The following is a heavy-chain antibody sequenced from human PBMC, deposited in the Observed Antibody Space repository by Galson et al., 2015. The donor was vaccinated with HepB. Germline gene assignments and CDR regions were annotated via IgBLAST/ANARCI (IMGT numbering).Heavy chain of an antibody. CDR3: ARQQGPYYGSGSYYPQGFDY. J-gene: IGHJ4*02. CDR2: IDPSDSYT. V-gene: IGHV5-10-1*01. CDR1: GYSFPSYW. D-gene: IGHD3-10*01. Sequence: QSGAEVKKPGESLRISCKGSGYSFPSYWISWVRQMPGKGLEWMGRIDPSDSYTNYSPSFQGHVTISADKSISTAYLQWSSLKASDTAMYYCARQQGPYYGSGSYYPQGFDYWGQGTLVTVSS.